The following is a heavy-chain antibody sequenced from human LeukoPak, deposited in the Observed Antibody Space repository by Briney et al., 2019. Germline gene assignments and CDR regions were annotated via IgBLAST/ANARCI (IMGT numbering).Heavy chain of an antibody. CDR2: ISFDGGNI. CDR1: GFTFEDSA. J-gene: IGHJ4*02. Sequence: PGGSLRLSCTPSGFTFEDSAMHWVRQAPGKGLEWVALISFDGGNIYYADSVKGRFTISRDNSNNMLYLQMDSLRGDDTAVYYCARDPPFRTGWSQNFFDFWGEGTLVTVSS. V-gene: IGHV3-30*04. CDR3: ARDPPFRTGWSQNFFDF. D-gene: IGHD6-19*01.